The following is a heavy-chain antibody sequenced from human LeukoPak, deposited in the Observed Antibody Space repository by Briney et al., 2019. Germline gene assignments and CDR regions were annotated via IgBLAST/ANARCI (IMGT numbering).Heavy chain of an antibody. V-gene: IGHV3-23*01. CDR2: ISGSGGST. CDR3: AKGTTVTTDYYYGMDV. Sequence: GGSLRLSCAASGFTFSSYAMSWVRQAPGKGLEWVSAISGSGGSTYYADSVRGRFTISRDNSKNTLYLQMNSLRAEDTAVYYCAKGTTVTTDYYYGMDVWGQGTTVTVSS. D-gene: IGHD4-17*01. CDR1: GFTFSSYA. J-gene: IGHJ6*02.